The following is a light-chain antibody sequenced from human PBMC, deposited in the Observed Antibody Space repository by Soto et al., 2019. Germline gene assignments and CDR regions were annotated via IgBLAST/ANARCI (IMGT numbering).Light chain of an antibody. V-gene: IGLV1-44*01. Sequence: QSALTQPPSASGTPGQTVAISCSGTFSNIGGNTVNWYQQLPGAAPRALIYSNNMRPSGVPDRFSGSKSGTSASLAISGLQSEDEADDYCASCDDSRYGVVFGAGTK. CDR2: SNN. J-gene: IGLJ2*01. CDR3: ASCDDSRYGVV. CDR1: FSNIGGNT.